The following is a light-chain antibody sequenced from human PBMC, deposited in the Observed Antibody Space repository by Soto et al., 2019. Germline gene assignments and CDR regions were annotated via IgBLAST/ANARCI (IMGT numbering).Light chain of an antibody. CDR3: LQRSSWPYT. V-gene: IGKV3-11*01. Sequence: EIVLTQSPATLSLSPGERATLSCRASQSVSSYLAWYQQKPGQAPRLLIYDASNRATGIPARFSGSGSETDFTLTISSLEPEDFAVYYCLQRSSWPYTFGQGTKLEIK. CDR1: QSVSSY. CDR2: DAS. J-gene: IGKJ2*01.